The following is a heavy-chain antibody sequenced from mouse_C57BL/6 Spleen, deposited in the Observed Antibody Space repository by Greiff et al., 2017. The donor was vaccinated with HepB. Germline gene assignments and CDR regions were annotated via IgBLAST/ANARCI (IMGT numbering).Heavy chain of an antibody. CDR3: TRDYDSDMDCIDY. V-gene: IGHV1-81*01. Sequence: QVQLKESGAELARPGASVKLSCKASGYTFTSYGISWVKQSTGQGLEWIGEIYPGSGNTYYNEKFKGKATLTADKSSSTAYMELRSLTSEDSAVYFCTRDYDSDMDCIDYWGQGTTLTVSS. CDR1: GYTFTSYG. CDR2: IYPGSGNT. D-gene: IGHD2-4*01. J-gene: IGHJ2*01.